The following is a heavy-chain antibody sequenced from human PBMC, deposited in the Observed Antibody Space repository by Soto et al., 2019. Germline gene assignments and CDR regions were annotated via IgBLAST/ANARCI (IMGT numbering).Heavy chain of an antibody. CDR1: GFTFSSYA. D-gene: IGHD5-18*01. Sequence: PGGPLRLPCAASGFTFSSYARHRVRQAPGKGLEWVAVISYDGSNKYYADSVKGRFTISRDNSKNTLYLQMNSLRAEDTAVYYCARDGGDTAMAMWGQGTLVTVSS. CDR2: ISYDGSNK. CDR3: ARDGGDTAMAM. V-gene: IGHV3-30-3*01. J-gene: IGHJ4*02.